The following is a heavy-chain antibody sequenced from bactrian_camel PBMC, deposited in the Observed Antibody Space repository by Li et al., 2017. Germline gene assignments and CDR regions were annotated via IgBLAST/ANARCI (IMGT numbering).Heavy chain of an antibody. CDR1: AYFYTYNC. V-gene: IGHV3S54*01. CDR3: AADRRHRQQMYGDSWFPADYAH. Sequence: HVQLVESGGKSVQTGGSLRVTCTSSAYFYTYNCMAWFRQAPGKEREGVAAIYIGGDNKYYGDAVKGRFTITLDNAKYTLYLQMNTLKLEDTAMYYCAADRRHRQQMYGDSWFPADYAHWGQGTQVTV. CDR2: IYIGGDNK. J-gene: IGHJ4*01. D-gene: IGHD4*01.